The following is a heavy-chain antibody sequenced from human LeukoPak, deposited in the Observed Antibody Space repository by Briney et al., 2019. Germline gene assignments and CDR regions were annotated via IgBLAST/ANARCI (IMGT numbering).Heavy chain of an antibody. Sequence: ASVKVSCKASGYTFIGYYMHWVRQAPGQGLEWMGWINPNSGGTNYAQKFQGRVTMTRDTSISTAYMELSRLRSDDTAVYYCARDVRGIMITFGGVIEGPFDYWGQGTLVTVSS. D-gene: IGHD3-16*02. J-gene: IGHJ4*02. CDR1: GYTFIGYY. CDR2: INPNSGGT. CDR3: ARDVRGIMITFGGVIEGPFDY. V-gene: IGHV1-2*02.